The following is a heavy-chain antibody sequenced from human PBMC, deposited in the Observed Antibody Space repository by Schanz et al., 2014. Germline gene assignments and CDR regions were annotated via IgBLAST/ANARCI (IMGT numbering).Heavy chain of an antibody. CDR1: RSTFSSYT. Sequence: QVQLVQSGAEVKKPGSSVKVSCKASRSTFSSYTISWVRQARGQGLEWVGRFIPILDVGNYAQKFRGAVTLTTDTSTDTAYLELTSLRSEDTAVYYCARGSPENMIRGELDYWGQGTLVTVSS. D-gene: IGHD3-10*01. CDR2: FIPILDVG. J-gene: IGHJ4*02. V-gene: IGHV1-69*02. CDR3: ARGSPENMIRGELDY.